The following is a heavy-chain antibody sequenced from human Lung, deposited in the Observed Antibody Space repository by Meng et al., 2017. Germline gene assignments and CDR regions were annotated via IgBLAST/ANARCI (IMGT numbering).Heavy chain of an antibody. V-gene: IGHV1-2*06. J-gene: IGHJ4*02. Sequence: QVELVQSGAEFKRPGASVKVSCKPSGYNFPAYDIHWVRRAPGQGLEWMGRINPKSGDTHYAQKFQARVTMTGDTSISTAYMELSGLRSDDTAMYYCARDEDISAAGKLFGDYWGQGTLVTVSS. CDR3: ARDEDISAAGKLFGDY. D-gene: IGHD6-25*01. CDR1: GYNFPAYD. CDR2: INPKSGDT.